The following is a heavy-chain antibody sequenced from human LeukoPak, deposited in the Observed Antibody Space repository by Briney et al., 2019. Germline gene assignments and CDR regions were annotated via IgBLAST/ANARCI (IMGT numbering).Heavy chain of an antibody. Sequence: TSETLSLTCTVSGGSISSSSHYWAWIRQSPGKGLAWIGSIYYAGNTYYNPSLQSRVTISVDTSKNQFSLKVNSVTAADTAIYYCARHDGESHYGRWFDPWGQGTLVTVSS. V-gene: IGHV4-39*01. J-gene: IGHJ5*02. CDR3: ARHDGESHYGRWFDP. CDR2: IYYAGNT. CDR1: GGSISSSSHY. D-gene: IGHD3-10*02.